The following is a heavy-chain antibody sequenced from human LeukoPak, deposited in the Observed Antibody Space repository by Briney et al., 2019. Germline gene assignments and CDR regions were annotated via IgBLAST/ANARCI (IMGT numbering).Heavy chain of an antibody. V-gene: IGHV1-2*02. D-gene: IGHD3-9*01. CDR3: AREPHYDLLTGYALGYLDL. J-gene: IGHJ2*01. Sequence: ASVKVSCKASGYTFTGYYMHWVRQAPGQGLEWLGWINPNSGGTHYAQKFQGRVTMTRDTSISTAYMELSSLRSADTAVYYCAREPHYDLLTGYALGYLDLWGRGTLLTVSS. CDR2: INPNSGGT. CDR1: GYTFTGYY.